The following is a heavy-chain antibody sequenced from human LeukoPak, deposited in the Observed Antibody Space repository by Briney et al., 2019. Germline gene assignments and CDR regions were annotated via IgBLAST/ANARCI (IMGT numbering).Heavy chain of an antibody. Sequence: GASVKVSCKASGGTFSSYAISWVRQAPGQGLEWMGGIIPIFGTANYAQKFQGRVTITADKSTSTAYMELSSLRSEDTAVYYCARGRYSSSWYWDYSYYYYMDVWGKGTTVTVSS. V-gene: IGHV1-69*06. CDR3: ARGRYSSSWYWDYSYYYYMDV. D-gene: IGHD6-13*01. J-gene: IGHJ6*03. CDR1: GGTFSSYA. CDR2: IIPIFGTA.